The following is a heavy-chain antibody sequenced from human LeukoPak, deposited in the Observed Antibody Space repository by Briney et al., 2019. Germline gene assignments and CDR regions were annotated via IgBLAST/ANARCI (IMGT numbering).Heavy chain of an antibody. CDR2: IIPIFGTA. V-gene: IGHV1-69*13. CDR1: GGTFSSYA. Sequence: SVKVSCKASGGTFSSYAISWVRQAPGQGLEWMGGIIPIFGTANYAQKFQGRVTITAGESTSTAYMELSSLRSEDTAVYYCARDLGPYCSGGSCYPRSWFDPWGQGTLVTVSS. D-gene: IGHD2-15*01. J-gene: IGHJ5*02. CDR3: ARDLGPYCSGGSCYPRSWFDP.